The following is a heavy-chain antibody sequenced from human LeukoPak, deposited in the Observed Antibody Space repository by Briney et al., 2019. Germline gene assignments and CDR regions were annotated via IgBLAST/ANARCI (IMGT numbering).Heavy chain of an antibody. CDR3: ARLVGGSWFDP. V-gene: IGHV4-4*07. Sequence: KPSETLSLTCTVSGDSINRYLWTWIRQPAGRGLEWIGRIYTSGSTNYNPSLKSRVTMSVDTSKNQFSLKLSSVTAADTAVYYCARLVGGSWFDPWGQGTLVTVSS. CDR2: IYTSGST. J-gene: IGHJ5*02. D-gene: IGHD2-2*01. CDR1: GDSINRYL.